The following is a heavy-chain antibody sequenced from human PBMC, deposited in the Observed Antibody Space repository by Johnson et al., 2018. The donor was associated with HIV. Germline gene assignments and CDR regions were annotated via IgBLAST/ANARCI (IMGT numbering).Heavy chain of an antibody. V-gene: IGHV3-30*04. CDR1: GFTFGDSA. CDR2: LSYDGSNK. J-gene: IGHJ3*02. D-gene: IGHD2-15*01. Sequence: VQLVESGGGLVQPGGSLRLSCAASGFTFGDSAIHWVRQVPGKGLEWVAVLSYDGSNKYYTDSVKGRFTISRDNSKNTLYLQMNSLRAEDTAVYYCARDEPIVVVVAAIGDAFDIWGQGTMVTVSS. CDR3: ARDEPIVVVVAAIGDAFDI.